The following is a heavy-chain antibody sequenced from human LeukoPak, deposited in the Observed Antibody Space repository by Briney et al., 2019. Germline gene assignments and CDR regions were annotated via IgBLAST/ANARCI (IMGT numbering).Heavy chain of an antibody. J-gene: IGHJ6*03. CDR2: INHSGST. Sequence: PSETLSLTCAVCGGSFSGYYWSWIRQPPGKGLEWIGEINHSGSTNYNPSLKSRVTISVDTSKNQFSLKLSSVTAADTAVYYCARGRRYSSKVYYYMDVWGKGTLVTVSS. CDR3: ARGRRYSSKVYYYMDV. V-gene: IGHV4-34*01. CDR1: GGSFSGYY. D-gene: IGHD6-13*01.